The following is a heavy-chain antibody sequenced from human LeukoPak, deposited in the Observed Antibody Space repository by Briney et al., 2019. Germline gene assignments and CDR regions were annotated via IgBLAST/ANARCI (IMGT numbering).Heavy chain of an antibody. CDR3: ARTRGYSGYDYWWYFDY. V-gene: IGHV4-61*01. CDR2: IYYSGST. J-gene: IGHJ4*02. D-gene: IGHD5-12*01. CDR1: GGSISSSSYY. Sequence: PSETLSLTCTVSGGSISSSSYYWSWIRQPPGKGLEWIGYIYYSGSTNYNPSLKSRVTISVDTSKNQFSLKLSSVTAADTAVYYCARTRGYSGYDYWWYFDYWGQGTLVTVSS.